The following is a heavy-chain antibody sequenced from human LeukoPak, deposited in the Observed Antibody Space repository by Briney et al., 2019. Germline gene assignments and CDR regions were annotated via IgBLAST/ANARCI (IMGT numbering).Heavy chain of an antibody. CDR1: GYTFTSYA. V-gene: IGHV1-18*01. CDR3: ARGRIQLWFPSYMDV. J-gene: IGHJ6*03. D-gene: IGHD5-18*01. Sequence: ASVKVSCKASGYTFTSYAMNWVRQAPGQGLEWMGWISAYNGNTNYAQKLQGRVTMTTDTSTSTAYMELRSLRSDDTAVYYCARGRIQLWFPSYMDVWGKGTTVTVSS. CDR2: ISAYNGNT.